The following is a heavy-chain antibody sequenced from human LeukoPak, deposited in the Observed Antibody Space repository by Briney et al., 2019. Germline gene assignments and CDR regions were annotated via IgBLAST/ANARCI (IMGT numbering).Heavy chain of an antibody. V-gene: IGHV4-39*01. D-gene: IGHD3-22*01. Sequence: SETLPLTCTVSGGSISSSRYYWGWIRQPPGKGLEWIGSIYYSGSTYYNPSLTSRVTISVDTSKNQFSLKMRSVTATDTAVYYCARVPHSVEGSMKAVFIHYFDYWGQGSLVTVSS. CDR2: IYYSGST. J-gene: IGHJ4*02. CDR3: ARVPHSVEGSMKAVFIHYFDY. CDR1: GGSISSSRYY.